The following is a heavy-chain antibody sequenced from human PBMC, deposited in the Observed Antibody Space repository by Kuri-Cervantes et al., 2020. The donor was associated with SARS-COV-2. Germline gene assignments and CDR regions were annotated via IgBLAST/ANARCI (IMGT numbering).Heavy chain of an antibody. V-gene: IGHV1-2*04. Sequence: ASVKVSCKASGYTFTGYYMHWVRQAPGQGLEWMGWINPNSGGTNYAQKFQGWVTMTRDTSISTAYVELSRLRSDDTAVYYCARGVHCSGGSCLEGAFDIWGQGTMVTVSS. J-gene: IGHJ3*02. D-gene: IGHD2-15*01. CDR2: INPNSGGT. CDR1: GYTFTGYY. CDR3: ARGVHCSGGSCLEGAFDI.